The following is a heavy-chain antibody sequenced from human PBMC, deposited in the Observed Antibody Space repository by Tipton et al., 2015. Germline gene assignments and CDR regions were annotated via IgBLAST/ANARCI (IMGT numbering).Heavy chain of an antibody. D-gene: IGHD3-10*01. CDR1: GGSISSIVYY. Sequence: TLSLTCGVSGGSISSIVYYWGWIRQPPGKGLEWIGTIDHSGQTYYNPSLKSRLTISVDTSENPFSLNLTSVTAADTAVYFCVRHGPLLRGIYFYYSMDVWGHGTTVTVSS. CDR3: VRHGPLLRGIYFYYSMDV. J-gene: IGHJ6*02. CDR2: IDHSGQT. V-gene: IGHV4-39*01.